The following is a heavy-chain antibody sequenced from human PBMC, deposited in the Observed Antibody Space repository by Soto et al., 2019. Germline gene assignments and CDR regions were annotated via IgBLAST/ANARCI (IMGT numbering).Heavy chain of an antibody. CDR2: IYPGDSDT. CDR3: ARRRYYYDSSGYYGGVYNWFDP. D-gene: IGHD3-22*01. Sequence: PGESLNISCKGSGYSFTSYWIGWVRQMPGKGLEWMGIIYPGDSDTRYSPSFQGQVTISADKSISTAYLQWSSLKASDTAMYYCARRRYYYDSSGYYGGVYNWFDPWGQGTLVTVSS. V-gene: IGHV5-51*01. CDR1: GYSFTSYW. J-gene: IGHJ5*02.